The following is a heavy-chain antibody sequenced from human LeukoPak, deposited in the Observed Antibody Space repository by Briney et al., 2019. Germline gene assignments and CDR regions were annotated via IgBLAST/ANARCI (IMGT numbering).Heavy chain of an antibody. CDR1: GYTFTGYY. CDR2: INPNSGGT. CDR3: ARGDCSVSGCHGGNWFDP. V-gene: IGHV1-2*02. J-gene: IGHJ5*02. D-gene: IGHD2-15*01. Sequence: GASVKVSCKASGYTFTGYYIHWVRQAPGQGLEWMGWINPNSGGTIYAQSFQGRVTMTRDTSSSTAHMELSRLRSDDTAVYYCARGDCSVSGCHGGNWFDPWGQGTLVTVSS.